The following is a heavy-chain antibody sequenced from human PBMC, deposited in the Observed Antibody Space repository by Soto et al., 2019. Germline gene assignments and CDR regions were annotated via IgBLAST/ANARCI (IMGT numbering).Heavy chain of an antibody. CDR3: AKLLLKTIPAASYFDY. CDR2: ISGSGGST. Sequence: EVQLLESGGGLVQPGGSLRLSCAASGFTFSSYAMSWVRQAPGKGLEWVAAISGSGGSTYYADSVKGRFTISRDNSKNTLYLKMNSLRAEDTAVYYCAKLLLKTIPAASYFDYWGQGTLVTVSS. D-gene: IGHD2-2*01. CDR1: GFTFSSYA. J-gene: IGHJ4*02. V-gene: IGHV3-23*01.